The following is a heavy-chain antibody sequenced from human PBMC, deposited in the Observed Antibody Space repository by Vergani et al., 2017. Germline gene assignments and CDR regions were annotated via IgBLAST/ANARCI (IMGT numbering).Heavy chain of an antibody. J-gene: IGHJ4*02. CDR3: AGGPFSSSWNYFDY. V-gene: IGHV1-18*01. D-gene: IGHD6-13*01. Sequence: VQLVQSGAEVKKPEASVKVSCKASGYTFISYGITWVRQAPRQGLEWMGWISTYNGNTNYAQKFQGGVNMNTETSTSTAYMELGSLRSDDTAVYYCAGGPFSSSWNYFDYWWQGSLVTVSS. CDR1: GYTFISYG. CDR2: ISTYNGNT.